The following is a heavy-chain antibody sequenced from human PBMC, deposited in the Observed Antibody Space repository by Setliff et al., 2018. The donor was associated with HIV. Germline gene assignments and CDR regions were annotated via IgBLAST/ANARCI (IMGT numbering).Heavy chain of an antibody. D-gene: IGHD6-13*01. CDR2: IHHSGST. Sequence: SETLSLTCIVSGGSTSNYYWGWIRQSPGKGLEWIGFIHHSGSTNYNPSLESRVTISLDTANNHFSLNLRSVTAADTAVYYCSRQQLDGFRYKYYYMDVWGKGTTVTVSS. CDR1: GGSTSNYY. CDR3: SRQQLDGFRYKYYYMDV. J-gene: IGHJ6*03. V-gene: IGHV4-59*01.